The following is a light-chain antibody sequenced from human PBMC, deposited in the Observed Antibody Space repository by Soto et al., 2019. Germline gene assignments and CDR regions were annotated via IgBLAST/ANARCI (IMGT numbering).Light chain of an antibody. CDR2: GAS. CDR3: QQYGSSGT. CDR1: QSVSIH. Sequence: EIVMTQSPGTLSVSPGEGATLSCRASQSVSIHLAWYQQKPGQAPRLLIYGASNRATGIPDRFSGSGSGTDFTLTISRLEPEDFAVYYCQQYGSSGTFGQGTKVDIK. V-gene: IGKV3-20*01. J-gene: IGKJ1*01.